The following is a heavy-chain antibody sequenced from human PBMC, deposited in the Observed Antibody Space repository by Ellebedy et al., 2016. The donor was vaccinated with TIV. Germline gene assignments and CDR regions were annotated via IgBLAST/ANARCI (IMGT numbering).Heavy chain of an antibody. CDR3: AREAIAAAKIQPNLEY. Sequence: AASVKVSCKASGYTFTTYAMHWVRQAPGQGLEWMGRINTGNGNTKYSQKFQGRVTITRDTSASTAFMELSSLRSEDTAVYFCAREAIAAAKIQPNLEYWGQGTLVTVSS. CDR1: GYTFTTYA. CDR2: INTGNGNT. J-gene: IGHJ4*02. V-gene: IGHV1-3*04. D-gene: IGHD6-13*01.